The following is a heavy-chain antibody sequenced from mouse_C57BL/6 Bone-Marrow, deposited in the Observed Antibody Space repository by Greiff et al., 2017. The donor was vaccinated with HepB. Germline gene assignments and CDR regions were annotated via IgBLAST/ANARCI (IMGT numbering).Heavy chain of an antibody. CDR2: FHPYNDDT. CDR1: GYTFTTYP. CDR3: ARGGSSSAWFAY. V-gene: IGHV1-47*01. J-gene: IGHJ3*01. D-gene: IGHD1-1*01. Sequence: VQRVESGAELVKPGASVKMSCKASGYTFTTYPIEWMKQNHGKSLEWIGNFHPYNDDTKYNEKFKGKATLTVEKSSSTVYLELSRLTSDDSAVYYCARGGSSSAWFAYWGQGTLVTVSA.